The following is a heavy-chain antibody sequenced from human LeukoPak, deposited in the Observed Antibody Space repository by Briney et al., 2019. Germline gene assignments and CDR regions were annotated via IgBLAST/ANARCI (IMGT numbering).Heavy chain of an antibody. J-gene: IGHJ5*02. D-gene: IGHD3-9*01. V-gene: IGHV4-59*01. CDR2: ISYSGST. CDR1: GGSFSGFY. CDR3: AKIRYEILTGYYAYNWFDP. Sequence: PSETLSLTCAVYGGSFSGFYWSWIRQPPGKGLEWIGYISYSGSTNYNPSLKSRVAISVDTSKNQFSLRLRSVTAADTAIYYCAKIRYEILTGYYAYNWFDPWGQGTLVTVSS.